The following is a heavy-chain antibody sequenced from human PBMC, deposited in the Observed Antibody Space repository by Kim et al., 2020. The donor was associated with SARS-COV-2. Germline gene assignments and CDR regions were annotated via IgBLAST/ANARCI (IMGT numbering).Heavy chain of an antibody. V-gene: IGHV4-39*01. CDR1: GGSISSSSYY. CDR2: IYYSGST. Sequence: SETLSLTCTVSGGSISSSSYYWGWIRQPPGKGLEWIGSIYYSGSTYYNPSLKSRVTISVDTSKNQFSLKLSSVTAADTAVYYCASSYYDILTVQVDYWGQGTLVTVSS. CDR3: ASSYYDILTVQVDY. D-gene: IGHD3-9*01. J-gene: IGHJ4*02.